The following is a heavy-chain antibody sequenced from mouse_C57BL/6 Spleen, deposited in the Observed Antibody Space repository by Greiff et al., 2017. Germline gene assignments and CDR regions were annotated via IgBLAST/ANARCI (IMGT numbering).Heavy chain of an antibody. Sequence: VQLQQSGAELVRPGASVKLSCTASGFNIKDDYMHWVKQRPEQGLEWIGWIDPENGDTEYASKFQGKATITADTSSNTAYLQLSSLTAEDTAVYYCFSTVVATGWGQGTTLTVSS. D-gene: IGHD1-1*01. CDR3: FSTVVATG. CDR1: GFNIKDDY. CDR2: IDPENGDT. J-gene: IGHJ2*01. V-gene: IGHV14-4*01.